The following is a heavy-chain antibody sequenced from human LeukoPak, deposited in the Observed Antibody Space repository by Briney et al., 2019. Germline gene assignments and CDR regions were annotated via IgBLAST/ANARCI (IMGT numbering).Heavy chain of an antibody. V-gene: IGHV4-59*12. CDR1: GGSISSYY. D-gene: IGHD3-9*01. J-gene: IGHJ4*02. Sequence: SETLSLTCTVSGGSISSYYWSWIRQPPGKGLEWIGYIYYSGSTNYNPSLKSRVTISVDTSKNQFSLKLSSVTAADTAVYYCARLFNQGVLRYFDWLSRNGGGYDYWGQGTLVTVSS. CDR2: IYYSGST. CDR3: ARLFNQGVLRYFDWLSRNGGGYDY.